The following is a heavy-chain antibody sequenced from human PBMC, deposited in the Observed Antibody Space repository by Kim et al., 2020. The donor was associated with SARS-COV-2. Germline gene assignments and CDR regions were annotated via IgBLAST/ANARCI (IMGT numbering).Heavy chain of an antibody. CDR3: ARDQEQWGGGFDY. V-gene: IGHV4-31*03. Sequence: SETLSLTCTVSGGSISSGGYYWSWIRQHPGKGLEWIGYIYYSGSTYYNPSLKSRVTISVDTSKNQFSLKLSSVTAADTAVYYCARDQEQWGGGFDYWGQGTLVTVSS. CDR2: IYYSGST. J-gene: IGHJ4*02. D-gene: IGHD6-19*01. CDR1: GGSISSGGYY.